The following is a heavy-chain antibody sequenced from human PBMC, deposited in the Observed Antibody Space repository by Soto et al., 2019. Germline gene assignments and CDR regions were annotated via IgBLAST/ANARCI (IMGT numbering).Heavy chain of an antibody. D-gene: IGHD1-26*01. J-gene: IGHJ4*02. CDR2: IYFSGST. V-gene: IGHV4-39*02. CDR1: GGSINSTGYY. CDR3: ARDDSGFSGSHYIDYFNY. Sequence: SETLSLTCTVSGGSINSTGYYWGWIRQPPGKGLEWIGSIYFSGSTSYNPSLKSRVTMSVDTSKNQLSLKVGSVTAADTAVYYCARDDSGFSGSHYIDYFNYWGQGALVTVSS.